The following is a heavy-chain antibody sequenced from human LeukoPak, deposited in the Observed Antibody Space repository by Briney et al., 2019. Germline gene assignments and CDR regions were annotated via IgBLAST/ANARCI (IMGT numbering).Heavy chain of an antibody. V-gene: IGHV1-69*04. Sequence: ASVKVSCKASGGTFSSYAISWVRQAPGQGLEWMGRIIPILGIANYAQKFQGRVTITADKSTSTAYMELSSLRSEDTAVYYCAREEDDSSGYYYGNFDYWGQGTLVTVSS. CDR3: AREEDDSSGYYYGNFDY. J-gene: IGHJ4*02. CDR1: GGTFSSYA. D-gene: IGHD3-22*01. CDR2: IIPILGIA.